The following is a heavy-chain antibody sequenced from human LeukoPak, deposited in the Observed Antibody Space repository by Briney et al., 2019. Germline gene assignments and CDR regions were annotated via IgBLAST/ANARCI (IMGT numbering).Heavy chain of an antibody. V-gene: IGHV4-59*02. CDR1: GASVNRHY. J-gene: IGHJ5*02. CDR3: ARVFDDYYDSSADPPLWFDP. D-gene: IGHD3-22*01. Sequence: PSETLSLSCTVSGASVNRHYWSWVRQPPGMGLEWIGYVYYSGSPNYNPSLKSRVTISVDTSKNQFSLRLRSVTAADTAVYYCARVFDDYYDSSADPPLWFDPWGQGTLVTVSS. CDR2: VYYSGSP.